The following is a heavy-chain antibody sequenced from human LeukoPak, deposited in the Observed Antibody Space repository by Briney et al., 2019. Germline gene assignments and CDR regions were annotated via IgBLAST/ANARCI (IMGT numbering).Heavy chain of an antibody. D-gene: IGHD3-10*01. J-gene: IGHJ4*02. CDR1: GGSFSGYY. CDR2: INHSGST. CDR3: ARAYGSGSGPIDY. V-gene: IGHV4-34*01. Sequence: SETLSLTCAVYGGSFSGYYWSWIRQPPGKGLEWIGEINHSGSTNYNPSLKRRVTISVDTSKNQFSLKLSSVTAADTAVYYCARAYGSGSGPIDYWGQGTLVTVSS.